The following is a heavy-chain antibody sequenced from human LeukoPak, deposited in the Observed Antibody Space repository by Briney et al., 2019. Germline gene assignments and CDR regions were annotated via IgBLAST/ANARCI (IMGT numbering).Heavy chain of an antibody. J-gene: IGHJ5*02. Sequence: GGSLRLSCAASGFTFSNAWMSWVRQAPGKGLEWVGRIKSKTDGGKTDDAAPVKGRFTISRNDSKNTLYLQINSLKTADTAVYYCTPEQWLVNWFDPWGQGTLVTVSS. CDR1: GFTFSNAW. CDR2: IKSKTDGGKT. D-gene: IGHD6-19*01. V-gene: IGHV3-15*01. CDR3: TPEQWLVNWFDP.